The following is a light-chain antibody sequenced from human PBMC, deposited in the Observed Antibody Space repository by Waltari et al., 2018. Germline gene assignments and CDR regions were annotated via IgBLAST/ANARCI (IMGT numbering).Light chain of an antibody. V-gene: IGLV2-23*02. CDR1: TSDVGSGNL. J-gene: IGLJ3*02. CDR3: CSYRIGSTPGV. CDR2: EVT. Sequence: SALTQPASVSGSLGQSITISCSGSTSDVGSGNLVSWYQQFPGTVPKLIIYEVTKGPSAVSSRFSGSKAGNMASLTISGLQPEDEADYYCCSYRIGSTPGVFGGGTKVTVL.